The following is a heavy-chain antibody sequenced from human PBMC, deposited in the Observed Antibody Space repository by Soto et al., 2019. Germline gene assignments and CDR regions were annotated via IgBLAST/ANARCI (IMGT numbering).Heavy chain of an antibody. J-gene: IGHJ3*02. CDR1: GFTFSSYA. D-gene: IGHD2-15*01. Sequence: VQLLESGGGLVQPGGSLRLSCAASGFTFSSYAMSWVRQAPGKGLEWVSAISGSGGSTYYADSVKGRFTISRDNSKNTLYLQMNSLRAEDTAVYYCARLRYCSGGSCFDAFDIWGQGTMVTVSS. CDR2: ISGSGGST. V-gene: IGHV3-23*01. CDR3: ARLRYCSGGSCFDAFDI.